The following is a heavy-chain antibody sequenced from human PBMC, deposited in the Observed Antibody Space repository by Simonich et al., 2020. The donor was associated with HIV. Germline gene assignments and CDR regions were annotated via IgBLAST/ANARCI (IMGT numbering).Heavy chain of an antibody. CDR2: IYYSGTT. CDR3: ARVWDHYSNFDY. Sequence: QVQLQQWGAGLLKPSETLSLTCAVYGGSYSSYYWNWISHPPGKGLEWIESIYYSGTTTYNPSLKKRDTVSVDTSKNQFSLKRSSVTTADTAVYYCARVWDHYSNFDYWGQGTLVTVSS. D-gene: IGHD4-4*01. V-gene: IGHV4-34*01. CDR1: GGSYSSYY. J-gene: IGHJ4*02.